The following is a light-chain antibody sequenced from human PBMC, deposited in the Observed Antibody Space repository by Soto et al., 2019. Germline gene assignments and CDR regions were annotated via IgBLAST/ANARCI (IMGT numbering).Light chain of an antibody. CDR3: KKYSSSQRT. V-gene: IGKV1-5*03. J-gene: IGKJ1*01. CDR2: KPS. Sequence: DVQMTQSPSTLSASVGDRVTITCRASGRIGSCLAWYQLKPWAVTKLLIYKPSTLPKGVTSTFSGSGSWTEFNLTINRLQPDDFAAYYCKKYSSSQRTFGQGTKVDIK. CDR1: GRIGSC.